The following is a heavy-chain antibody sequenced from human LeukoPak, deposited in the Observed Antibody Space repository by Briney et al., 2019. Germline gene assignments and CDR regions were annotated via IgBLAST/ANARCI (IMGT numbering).Heavy chain of an antibody. CDR1: GFTFSSYA. CDR2: MSYDGSNE. Sequence: HSGGSLRLSCTASGFTFSSYAMHWVRQAPGKGLDWLAVMSYDGSNEYYADSVKGRFTISRDNSRNTLYLQMNSMRVEDTAVYYCAKDLAYGVVVVAGTRGDDAFDIWGQGTMVTVSS. J-gene: IGHJ3*02. CDR3: AKDLAYGVVVVAGTRGDDAFDI. V-gene: IGHV3-30-3*01. D-gene: IGHD6-19*01.